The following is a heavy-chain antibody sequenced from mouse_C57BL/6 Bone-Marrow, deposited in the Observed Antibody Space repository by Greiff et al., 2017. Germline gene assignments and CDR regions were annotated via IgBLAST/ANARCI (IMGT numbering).Heavy chain of an antibody. CDR2: IYPRSGNT. D-gene: IGHD6-2*01. CDR1: GYTFTSYG. J-gene: IGHJ4*01. CDR3: ASLYYYAMDY. V-gene: IGHV1-81*01. Sequence: VMLVESGAELARPGASVKLSCKASGYTFTSYGISWVKQRTGQGLEWIGEIYPRSGNTYYNEKFKGKATLTADKSSSTAYMELRSLTSEDSAVYFCASLYYYAMDYWGQGTSVTVSS.